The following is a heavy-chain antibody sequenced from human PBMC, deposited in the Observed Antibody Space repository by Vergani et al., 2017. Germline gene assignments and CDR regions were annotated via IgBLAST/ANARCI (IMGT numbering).Heavy chain of an antibody. CDR2: ISAYNGNT. V-gene: IGHV1-18*04. D-gene: IGHD6-13*01. Sequence: QVQLVQSGAEVKKPGASVKVSCKASGYTFTSYGISWVRQAPGQGLEWMGWISAYNGNTNYAQKLQGRVTMTTDTSKNQFSLKLSSVTAADTAVYYCATEKQQLTYYFDYWGQGTLVTVSS. CDR3: ATEKQQLTYYFDY. CDR1: GYTFTSYG. J-gene: IGHJ4*02.